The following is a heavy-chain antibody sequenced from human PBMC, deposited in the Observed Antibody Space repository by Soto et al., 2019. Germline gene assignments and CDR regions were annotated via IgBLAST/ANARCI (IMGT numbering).Heavy chain of an antibody. CDR3: AKDGNWLDVYYDV. CDR1: GIEFSNYA. CDR2: VSASGRSR. Sequence: EVQLLESGGGLVQPGGSLRLSCVGSGIEFSNYAMSWVRQAPGKGLEWVSIVSASGRSRYHADSVKGRFTISSDNSKNPLYLHMTNLKAEDTAVYYCAKDGNWLDVYYDVWGQGTPVTVSS. V-gene: IGHV3-23*01. J-gene: IGHJ4*02. D-gene: IGHD3-16*01.